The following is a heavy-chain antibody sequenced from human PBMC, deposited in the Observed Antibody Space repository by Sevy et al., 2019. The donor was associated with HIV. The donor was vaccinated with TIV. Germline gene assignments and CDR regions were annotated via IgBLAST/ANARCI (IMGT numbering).Heavy chain of an antibody. D-gene: IGHD2-15*01. Sequence: SLTCAVYGGSFSGYYWSWIRQPPGKGLEWIGEINHSGSTNYNPSLKSRVTISVDTSKNQFSLKLSSVTAADTAVYYCARETSNGSGGSIDYWGQGTLVTVSS. J-gene: IGHJ4*02. CDR1: GGSFSGYY. CDR3: ARETSNGSGGSIDY. CDR2: INHSGST. V-gene: IGHV4-34*01.